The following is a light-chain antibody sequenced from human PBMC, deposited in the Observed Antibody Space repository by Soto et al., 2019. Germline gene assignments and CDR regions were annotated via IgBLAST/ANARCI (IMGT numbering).Light chain of an antibody. CDR2: WAS. Sequence: DIVMTQSPDSLAVSLGERATINCKSSQSVSYSSDKRNCLAWYQQKPGLPPKLLIYWASTRESGVPDRFSGTVSGTEFTLTISSLQAEDVAVYYCQQYYSSPLTFGRGTKVEIK. V-gene: IGKV4-1*01. CDR1: QSVSYSSDKRNC. CDR3: QQYYSSPLT. J-gene: IGKJ4*01.